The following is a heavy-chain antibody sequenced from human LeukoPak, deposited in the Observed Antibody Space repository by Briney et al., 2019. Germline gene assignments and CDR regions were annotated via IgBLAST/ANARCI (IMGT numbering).Heavy chain of an antibody. Sequence: GGSLRLSCAASGFTFSSYAMSWVRQAPGEGLEWVSGISGSSGSTYYADSVKGRFTISRDNSKNTLFLQMNSLRAEDTAVYFCAKSRSGSANWALQIFDNWGQGTLVTVSS. V-gene: IGHV3-23*01. CDR1: GFTFSSYA. CDR3: AKSRSGSANWALQIFDN. CDR2: ISGSSGST. J-gene: IGHJ4*02. D-gene: IGHD1-1*01.